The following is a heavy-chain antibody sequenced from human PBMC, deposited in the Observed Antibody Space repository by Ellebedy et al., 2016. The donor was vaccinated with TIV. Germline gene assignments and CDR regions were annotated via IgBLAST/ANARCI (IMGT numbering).Heavy chain of an antibody. Sequence: GGSLRLSCAASGFTFTDYSMNWVRQAPGKGLEWTSYITGNSKTISYADSVKGRFTISRDNGRNSVHLQMNSLGVDDTAVYYCVTDRTWAFNMWGQGIMVTVSS. CDR3: VTDRTWAFNM. CDR2: ITGNSKTI. D-gene: IGHD3/OR15-3a*01. CDR1: GFTFTDYS. J-gene: IGHJ3*02. V-gene: IGHV3-48*04.